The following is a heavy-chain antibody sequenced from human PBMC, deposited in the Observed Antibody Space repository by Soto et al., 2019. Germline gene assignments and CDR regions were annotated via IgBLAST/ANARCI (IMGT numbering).Heavy chain of an antibody. CDR3: AKDRSENFWVYYYAMDV. Sequence: EARLLESGGGLIQPGGSLRLSCKAPGFNFGAYAMSWVRQAPGKGLEWVSGISGSSSGTYYTDSVKGRFTISRDNSKNTVYLQMNSLRGEDTAVYYCAKDRSENFWVYYYAMDVWGQGTAVTVSS. CDR1: GFNFGAYA. CDR2: ISGSSSGT. D-gene: IGHD6-19*01. V-gene: IGHV3-23*01. J-gene: IGHJ6*02.